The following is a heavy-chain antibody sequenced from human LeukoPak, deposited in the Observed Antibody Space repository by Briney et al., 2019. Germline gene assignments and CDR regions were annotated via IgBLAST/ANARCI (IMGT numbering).Heavy chain of an antibody. CDR2: INPAGGST. J-gene: IGHJ4*02. V-gene: IGHV1-46*01. CDR1: GYTFTSYY. Sequence: ASVKVSCTASGYTFTSYYIHWVRQAPGQGLEWMGIINPAGGSTTYAQKFQGSRLTLTRDTSTNTVYMELSSLRSEDTAVYYCARGRGVHDSHTYDYFDYWGQGSLVTVSS. D-gene: IGHD3-22*01. CDR3: ARGRGVHDSHTYDYFDY.